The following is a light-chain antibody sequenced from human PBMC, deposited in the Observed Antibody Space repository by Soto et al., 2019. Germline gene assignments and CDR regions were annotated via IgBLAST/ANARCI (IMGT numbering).Light chain of an antibody. CDR3: AAWDNSLVGGPA. CDR1: TSNIGSKY. CDR2: RNN. Sequence: QSVLTQPPSASGTPGQRVTISCSGSTSNIGSKYVYWYQQLPGTAPKLLLYRNNQRPSGVPDRFSGSKSGTSASLAISGLRSEDDADYYCAAWDNSLVGGPAFGGGTKLTVL. J-gene: IGLJ2*01. V-gene: IGLV1-47*01.